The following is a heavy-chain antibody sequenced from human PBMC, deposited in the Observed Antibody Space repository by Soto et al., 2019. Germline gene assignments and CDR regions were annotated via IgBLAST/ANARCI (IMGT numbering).Heavy chain of an antibody. CDR3: ARGRRGSSSWYAYY. J-gene: IGHJ4*02. Sequence: QVQLVESGGGVVQPGRSLRLSCAASGFTFSSYGMHWVRQAPGKGLEWVAVIWYDGSNKYYADSVKGRFTISRDNSKNTLYMQMNSLRAEDTAVYYCARGRRGSSSWYAYYWGQGTLVTVSS. V-gene: IGHV3-33*01. D-gene: IGHD6-13*01. CDR1: GFTFSSYG. CDR2: IWYDGSNK.